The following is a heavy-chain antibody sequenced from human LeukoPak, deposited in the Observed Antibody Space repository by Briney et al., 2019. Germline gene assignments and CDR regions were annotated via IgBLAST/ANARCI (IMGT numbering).Heavy chain of an antibody. CDR3: ARDTYGGNWSLGY. V-gene: IGHV1-2*02. CDR2: VNPNSGGT. CDR1: GFTFTGYY. D-gene: IGHD4-23*01. J-gene: IGHJ4*02. Sequence: ASVKVSCKTSGFTFTGYYIHWVRQAPGQGLEWMGWVNPNSGGTIYAQKFQGRVTMTSDTAISTAYMELSRLGSDDTAVYYCARDTYGGNWSLGYWGQGTLVTVSS.